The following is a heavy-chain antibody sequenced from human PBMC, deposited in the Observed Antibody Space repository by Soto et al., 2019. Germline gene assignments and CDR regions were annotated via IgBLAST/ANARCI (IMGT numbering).Heavy chain of an antibody. J-gene: IGHJ4*02. CDR2: ISYDGSNK. CDR1: GFTFSSYA. Sequence: QVQLVESGGGVVQPGTSVRLSCAASGFTFSSYAIDWVRQAPGKGLESVAVISYDGSNKYYADSVKGRFTISRDDSKNTLYLQVYSLRAEDTAVYFCARGAPPDYWGQGTLVTVSS. V-gene: IGHV3-30-3*01. CDR3: ARGAPPDY.